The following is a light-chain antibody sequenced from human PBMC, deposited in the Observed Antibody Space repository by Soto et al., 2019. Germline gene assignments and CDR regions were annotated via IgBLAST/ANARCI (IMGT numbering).Light chain of an antibody. CDR1: SSDVGGYNY. J-gene: IGLJ2*01. CDR3: CSYAGSPYVV. Sequence: QSALTQPRSVSGSPGQSVTISCTGTSSDVGGYNYVSWYQQHPGKAPKLMIYDVSKRPSVVPDRFSGSKPGNTASLTISGLQAEDEADYYCCSYAGSPYVVFGGGTKLTVL. CDR2: DVS. V-gene: IGLV2-11*01.